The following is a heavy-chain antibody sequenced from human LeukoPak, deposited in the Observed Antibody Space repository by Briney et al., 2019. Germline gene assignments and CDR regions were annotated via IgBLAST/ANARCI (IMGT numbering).Heavy chain of an antibody. CDR2: VSLVGSKK. Sequence: PGGSLRLSCETSGFNFNNYAVHWIRQPPGKGLEWVAVVSLVGSKKFYADSVKGRFTVSRDNSKNILYLQMNILRPEDTAAYYCARSPAHNWFDPWGQGTHVTVSS. CDR1: GFNFNNYA. CDR3: ARSPAHNWFDP. J-gene: IGHJ5*02. V-gene: IGHV3-30*04.